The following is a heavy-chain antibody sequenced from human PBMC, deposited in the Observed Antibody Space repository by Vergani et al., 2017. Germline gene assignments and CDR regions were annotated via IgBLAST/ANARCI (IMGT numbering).Heavy chain of an antibody. CDR3: ARLEPPHDAFDI. V-gene: IGHV4-61*02. J-gene: IGHJ3*02. CDR2: IYTSGST. CDR1: GGSISSGSYY. D-gene: IGHD5-24*01. Sequence: QVQLQESGPGLVKPSQTLSLTCTVSGGSISSGSYYWSWIRQPAGKGLEWIGRIYTSGSTNYNPSLKSRVTISVDTSKNQFSLKLSSVTAADTAVYYCARLEPPHDAFDIWGQGTMVTVSS.